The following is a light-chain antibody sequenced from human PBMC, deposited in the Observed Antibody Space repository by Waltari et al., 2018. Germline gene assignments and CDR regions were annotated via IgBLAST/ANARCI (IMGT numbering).Light chain of an antibody. CDR2: AAS. V-gene: IGKV1-39*01. Sequence: DTQMTQSPSSLSASVGDRVTITCRASRNVNTYLNCFHQKPGKAPKLLIYAASSLQGGVPLRFSGSGSGTDFTLTISKLRPEDAGTFYCQQSDNTPLTFGGGTKVEI. CDR3: QQSDNTPLT. J-gene: IGKJ4*01. CDR1: RNVNTY.